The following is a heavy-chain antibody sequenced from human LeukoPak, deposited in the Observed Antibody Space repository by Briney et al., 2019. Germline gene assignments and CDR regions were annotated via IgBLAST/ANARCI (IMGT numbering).Heavy chain of an antibody. J-gene: IGHJ4*02. V-gene: IGHV4-38-2*01. CDR1: GYSISSGYY. Sequence: SETLSLTCAVSGYSISSGYYWGWIRQPPGKGLEWIGSIYHSGSTYYNPSLKSRVTISVDTSKNQFSLKLSSVTAADTAVYYCARRAWNNLLFDYWGQGTLVTVSS. CDR3: ARRAWNNLLFDY. CDR2: IYHSGST. D-gene: IGHD1/OR15-1a*01.